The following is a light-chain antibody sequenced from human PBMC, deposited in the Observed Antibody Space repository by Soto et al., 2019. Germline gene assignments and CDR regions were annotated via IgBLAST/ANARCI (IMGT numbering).Light chain of an antibody. CDR3: SSYTTTTTSCA. CDR1: SNDVGGYNY. Sequence: QSVLTQPASVSGSPGQSITISCTGTSNDVGGYNYVSWYQQYPDKAPTLIIYDVSNRPSGVSTRFSGSKSGNRASLTISGLQAEDEADYYCSSYTTTTTSCAFGTGTKVTVL. V-gene: IGLV2-14*01. J-gene: IGLJ1*01. CDR2: DVS.